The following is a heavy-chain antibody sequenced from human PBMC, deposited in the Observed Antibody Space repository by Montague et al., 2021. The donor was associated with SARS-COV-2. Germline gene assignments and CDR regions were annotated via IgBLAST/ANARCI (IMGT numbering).Heavy chain of an antibody. CDR3: ARMPDQVWLDY. D-gene: IGHD5-18*01. CDR2: IDWDDDK. Sequence: PALVKPTQTLTLTCTFSGFSLSTSGMCVSWIRQPPGEALEWLAVIDWDDDKSYSTSLKTRLTISKDTSKNQVVLTMTNMDPMDTATYYCARMPDQVWLDYWGQGILVTVSS. CDR1: GFSLSTSGMC. V-gene: IGHV2-70*01. J-gene: IGHJ4*02.